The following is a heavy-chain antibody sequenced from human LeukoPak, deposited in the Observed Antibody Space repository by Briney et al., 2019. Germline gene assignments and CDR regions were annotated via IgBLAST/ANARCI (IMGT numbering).Heavy chain of an antibody. V-gene: IGHV4-34*01. CDR2: INHSGST. Sequence: GSLRLSCAASGFTFSSYWMTWVRQPPGKGLEWIGEINHSGSTNYNPSLKSRVTISVDTSKNQFSLKLSSVTAADTAVYYCASDRILTSTFDYWGQGTLVTVSS. D-gene: IGHD2/OR15-2a*01. J-gene: IGHJ4*02. CDR3: ASDRILTSTFDY. CDR1: GFTFSSYW.